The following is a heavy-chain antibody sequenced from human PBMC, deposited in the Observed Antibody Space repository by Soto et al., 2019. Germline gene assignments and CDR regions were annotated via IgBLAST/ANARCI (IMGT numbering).Heavy chain of an antibody. J-gene: IGHJ6*02. CDR1: GGSISSGGNY. Sequence: QVQLQESGPGLVKPSQTLSLSCTVSGGSISSGGNYWSWIRQYPGKGLEWIGYIYYSGSTYYNPSLMRRVTISVDTSKNQFSLKLSSVTAADTAVYYCARDSTVNTTLLDVWGQGTTVIVSS. CDR2: IYYSGST. CDR3: ARDSTVNTTLLDV. V-gene: IGHV4-31*03. D-gene: IGHD4-17*01.